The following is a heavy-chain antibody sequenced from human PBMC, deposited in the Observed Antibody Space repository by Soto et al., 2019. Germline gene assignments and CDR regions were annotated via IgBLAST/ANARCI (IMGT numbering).Heavy chain of an antibody. CDR2: IYSGGYT. CDR3: AEQPGGGGY. CDR1: GFTVSNNY. Sequence: EVQLVESGGGLIQPGGSLRLSCAVSGFTVSNNYMSWVRQAPGKGLEGVSVIYSGGYTAYGDSVKGRFTISRDNSKNTPSIQKNTRRADGRAWFFGAEQPGGGGYWGQGTLVTVSS. V-gene: IGHV3-53*01. J-gene: IGHJ4*02. D-gene: IGHD6-13*01.